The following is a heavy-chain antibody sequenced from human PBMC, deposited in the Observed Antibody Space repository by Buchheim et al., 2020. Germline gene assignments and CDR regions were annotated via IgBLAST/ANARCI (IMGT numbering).Heavy chain of an antibody. Sequence: QVQLVESGGGVVQPGRSLRLPCAASGFTFSSYAMHWVRQAPGKGLEWVAVISYDGSNKYYADSVKGRFTISRDNSKNTLYLQMNSLRAEDTAVYYCARERDVRGVIGYYYYGMDVWGQGTT. CDR3: ARERDVRGVIGYYYYGMDV. J-gene: IGHJ6*02. V-gene: IGHV3-30-3*01. D-gene: IGHD3-10*02. CDR1: GFTFSSYA. CDR2: ISYDGSNK.